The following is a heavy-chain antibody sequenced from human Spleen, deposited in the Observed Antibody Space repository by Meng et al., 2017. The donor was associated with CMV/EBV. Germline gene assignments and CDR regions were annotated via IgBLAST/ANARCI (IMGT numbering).Heavy chain of an antibody. D-gene: IGHD2-21*01. CDR3: ASFDHIPRRNYFDY. CDR2: INHSGST. Sequence: QVQLQQWGAGMLKASETLSLTCAVYGGSFSGYYWSWIRQPPGKGLEWIGEINHSGSTNYNPSLKSRVTISVDTSKNQFSLKLNSMTAADTAVYYCASFDHIPRRNYFDYWGQGTLVTVSS. V-gene: IGHV4-34*01. CDR1: GGSFSGYY. J-gene: IGHJ4*02.